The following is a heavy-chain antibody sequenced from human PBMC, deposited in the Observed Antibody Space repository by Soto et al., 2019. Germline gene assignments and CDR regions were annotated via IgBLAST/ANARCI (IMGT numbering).Heavy chain of an antibody. CDR1: GFTFTDYA. V-gene: IGHV3-23*01. CDR2: IDASGGYT. Sequence: EVQLLESGGGLLQPGRSLRLSCAASGFTFTDYAMSWVRQAPGKGLEWVSLIDASGGYTYYADSVKGRFTISRDNSRNTLYLQMNSLRAEDTAVYYRAKDPKAGPPYYFDYWGQGSLVTVSS. CDR3: AKDPKAGPPYYFDY. D-gene: IGHD6-13*01. J-gene: IGHJ4*02.